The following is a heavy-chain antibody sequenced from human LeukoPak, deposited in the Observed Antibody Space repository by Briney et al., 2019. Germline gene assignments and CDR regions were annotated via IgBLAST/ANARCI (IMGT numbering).Heavy chain of an antibody. CDR1: GFTFSRYW. CDR2: ISGDGGST. J-gene: IGHJ4*02. D-gene: IGHD2-15*01. V-gene: IGHV3-43*02. CDR3: AKDIQPPMVYCSGGSCYSGGFDY. Sequence: PGGSLRLSCAASGFTFSRYWVSWVRQAPGKGLEWVSLISGDGGSTYYADSVKGRFTISRDNSKNSLYLQMNSLRTEDTALYYCAKDIQPPMVYCSGGSCYSGGFDYWGQGTLVTVSS.